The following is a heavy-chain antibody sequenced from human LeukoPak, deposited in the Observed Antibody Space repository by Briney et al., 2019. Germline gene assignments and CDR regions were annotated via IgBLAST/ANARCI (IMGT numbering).Heavy chain of an antibody. CDR3: ARGQAPIPYSSGWSKYYYYGMDV. CDR2: IYYSGST. J-gene: IGHJ6*02. Sequence: GSLRLSCAASGFTFSSYYWSWIRQPPGKGLEWIGYIYYSGSTNYNPSLKSRVTISVDTSKNQFSLKLSSVTAADTAVYYCARGQAPIPYSSGWSKYYYYGMDVWGQGTTVTVSS. V-gene: IGHV4-59*01. D-gene: IGHD6-19*01. CDR1: GFTFSSYY.